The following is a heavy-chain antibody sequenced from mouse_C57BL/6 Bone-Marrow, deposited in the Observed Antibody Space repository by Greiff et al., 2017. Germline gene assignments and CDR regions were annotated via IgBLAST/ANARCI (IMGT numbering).Heavy chain of an antibody. V-gene: IGHV5-9*01. CDR2: ISGGGGNT. CDR3: ARVKRGYFDV. Sequence: EVQRVESGGGLVKPGGSLKLSCAASGFTFSSYTMSWVRQTPEKRLEWVATISGGGGNTYYPDSVKGRFTISRDNAKNTLYLQMSSLRSEDTALYYCARVKRGYFDVWGTGTTVTVSS. CDR1: GFTFSSYT. D-gene: IGHD2-1*01. J-gene: IGHJ1*03.